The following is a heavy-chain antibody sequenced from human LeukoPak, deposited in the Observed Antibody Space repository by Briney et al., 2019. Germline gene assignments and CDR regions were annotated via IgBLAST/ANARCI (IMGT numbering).Heavy chain of an antibody. CDR1: VGPFISYS. V-gene: IGHV4-59*08. CDR3: ARTQYSSSPRAYGMDV. CDR2: IYYSGST. J-gene: IGHJ6*02. D-gene: IGHD6-13*01. Sequence: PSETLSPTGIVSVGPFISYSWSWIRQPPGKELDGIGHIYYSGSTNYNPSLKSRVTISVDTSKNQFSLKLSSVTAADTAVYYCARTQYSSSPRAYGMDVWGQGTTVTVSS.